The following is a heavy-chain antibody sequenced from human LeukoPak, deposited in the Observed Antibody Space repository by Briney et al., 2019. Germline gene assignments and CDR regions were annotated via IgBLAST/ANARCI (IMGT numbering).Heavy chain of an antibody. CDR3: ARDAYDSSGYSFDY. D-gene: IGHD3-22*01. CDR1: GGSISSSSYY. J-gene: IGHJ4*02. V-gene: IGHV4-39*02. CDR2: MYYSGNT. Sequence: PSEPLSLTCTVSGGSISSSSYYWGWIRQSPGKGLEWIGSMYYSGNTYYNPSLKSRVTISVDTSKNQFSLKMSSVTAADTAVYYCARDAYDSSGYSFDYWGQGTLVTVSS.